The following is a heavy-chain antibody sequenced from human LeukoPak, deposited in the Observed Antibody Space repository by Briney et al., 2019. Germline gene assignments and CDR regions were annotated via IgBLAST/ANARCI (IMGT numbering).Heavy chain of an antibody. Sequence: ASVKVSCKASGYTFTSYGISWVRQAPGQGLEWMGWISAYNGNTNYAQKLQGRVTMTTDTSTSTAYMELRCLRSDDTAVYYCARGGSGSYYSSPFDYWGQGTLVTVSS. CDR1: GYTFTSYG. CDR2: ISAYNGNT. D-gene: IGHD3-10*01. J-gene: IGHJ4*02. V-gene: IGHV1-18*01. CDR3: ARGGSGSYYSSPFDY.